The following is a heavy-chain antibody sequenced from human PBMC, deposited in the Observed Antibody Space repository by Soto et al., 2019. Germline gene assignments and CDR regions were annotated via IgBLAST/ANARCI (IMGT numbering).Heavy chain of an antibody. CDR1: GGSISSGGYY. Sequence: SETLSLTCTVSGGSISSGGYYWSWIRQHPGKGLEWIGYIYYSGSTYYNPSLKSRVTISVDTSKNQFSLKLSSVTAADTAVYYCARVGYYDFWSGYFSPDDAFDIWGQGTMVTVSS. CDR2: IYYSGST. J-gene: IGHJ3*02. CDR3: ARVGYYDFWSGYFSPDDAFDI. V-gene: IGHV4-31*03. D-gene: IGHD3-3*01.